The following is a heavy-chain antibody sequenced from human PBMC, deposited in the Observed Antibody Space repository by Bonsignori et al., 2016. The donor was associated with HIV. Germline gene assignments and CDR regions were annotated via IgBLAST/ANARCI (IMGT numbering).Heavy chain of an antibody. CDR2: IIPFLDIA. J-gene: IGHJ5*02. D-gene: IGHD6-13*01. V-gene: IGHV1-69*10. Sequence: WVRQAPGQGLEWMGGIIPFLDIAKYAQKFQGRVTMTADESTSTAYMELSSLRSEDTAVYYCARDCKGIAGTGGCWFDPWGQGTLVTVSS. CDR3: ARDCKGIAGTGGCWFDP.